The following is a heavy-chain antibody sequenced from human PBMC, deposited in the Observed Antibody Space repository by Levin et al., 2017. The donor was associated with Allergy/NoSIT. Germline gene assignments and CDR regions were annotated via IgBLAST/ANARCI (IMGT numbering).Heavy chain of an antibody. J-gene: IGHJ4*02. D-gene: IGHD3-3*01. Sequence: GGSLRLSCAASGFTFSSYAMSWVRQAPGKGLEWVSAISGSGGSTYYADSVKGRFTISRDNSKNTLYLQMNSLRAEDTAVYYCAKDPGGKRIFGVVTIETYYFDYWGQGTLVTVSS. CDR3: AKDPGGKRIFGVVTIETYYFDY. CDR2: ISGSGGST. CDR1: GFTFSSYA. V-gene: IGHV3-23*01.